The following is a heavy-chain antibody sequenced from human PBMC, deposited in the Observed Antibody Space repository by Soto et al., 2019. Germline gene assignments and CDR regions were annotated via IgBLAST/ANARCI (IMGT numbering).Heavy chain of an antibody. D-gene: IGHD3-16*01. V-gene: IGHV1-2*04. Sequence: QVQLVQSGAEVKKPGASVKVSCKASGYTFTDYYMHWVRQAPGQGLEWMGWINPNSGGTNYAQKFQGWVTMTRDTTLSAAYMGLGRPPSDETAVYYSARGEGGPRGGSIGSWCQGTMVTVSS. CDR2: INPNSGGT. CDR1: GYTFTDYY. CDR3: ARGEGGPRGGSIGS. J-gene: IGHJ5*01.